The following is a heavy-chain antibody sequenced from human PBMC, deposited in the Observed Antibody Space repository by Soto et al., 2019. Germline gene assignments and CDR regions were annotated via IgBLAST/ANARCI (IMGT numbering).Heavy chain of an antibody. CDR1: GGSFSGYY. Sequence: SETLSLTCAVYGGSFSGYYWSWIRQPPGKGLEWIGEINHSGSTNYNPSLKSRVTISVDTSKNQFSLKLSSVTAADTAVYYCARAGPIVVVPAAIAIDYWGQGTLVTVSS. V-gene: IGHV4-34*01. CDR3: ARAGPIVVVPAAIAIDY. D-gene: IGHD2-2*01. J-gene: IGHJ4*02. CDR2: INHSGST.